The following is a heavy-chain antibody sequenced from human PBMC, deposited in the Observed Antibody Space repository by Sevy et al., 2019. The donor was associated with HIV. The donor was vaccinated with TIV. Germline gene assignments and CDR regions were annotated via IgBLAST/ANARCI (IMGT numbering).Heavy chain of an antibody. J-gene: IGHJ4*02. D-gene: IGHD6-19*01. CDR2: IYPGNSEI. V-gene: IGHV5-51*01. CDR3: PRLGSGWLGGGY. Sequence: GESLKISCKGSGFSFTSYWIAWVRQMPGKGLEWMGIIYPGNSEIRYSPSFQGQVTISADKSINTAYLQWSSLKASDTAMYYCPRLGSGWLGGGYWGQGTLVTVSS. CDR1: GFSFTSYW.